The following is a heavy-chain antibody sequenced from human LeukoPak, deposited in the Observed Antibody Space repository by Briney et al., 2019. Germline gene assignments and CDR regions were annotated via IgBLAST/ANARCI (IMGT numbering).Heavy chain of an antibody. V-gene: IGHV1-24*01. Sequence: EASVKVSCKVSGYTLTELSMHWVRQAPGKGLEWMGGFDPEDGETIYAQKFQGRVTMTEDTSTDTAYMELSSLRSEDTAVYYCARGYNDYGDYVYGDWGQGTLVTVSS. CDR3: ARGYNDYGDYVYGD. CDR1: GYTLTELS. J-gene: IGHJ4*02. D-gene: IGHD4-17*01. CDR2: FDPEDGET.